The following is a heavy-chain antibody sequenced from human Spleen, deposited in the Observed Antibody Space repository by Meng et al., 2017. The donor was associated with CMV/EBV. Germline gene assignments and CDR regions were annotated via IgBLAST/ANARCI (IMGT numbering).Heavy chain of an antibody. CDR2: ISGSGGST. Sequence: CAASGFTFSSYAMSWVRQAPGKGLEWVSAISGSGGSTYYADSVKGRFTISRDNSKNTLYLQMNSLRAEDTAVYYCAKAGIAVVAFDYWGQGTLVTVSS. CDR3: AKAGIAVVAFDY. CDR1: GFTFSSYA. J-gene: IGHJ4*02. D-gene: IGHD3-22*01. V-gene: IGHV3-23*01.